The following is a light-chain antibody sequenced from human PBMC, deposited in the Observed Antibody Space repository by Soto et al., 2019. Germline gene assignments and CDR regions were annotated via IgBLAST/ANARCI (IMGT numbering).Light chain of an antibody. CDR3: CSYAGRSTFV. CDR1: SSDVGSYNL. J-gene: IGLJ1*01. CDR2: EGS. V-gene: IGLV2-23*03. Sequence: QSALTQPASVSGSPGQSITISCTGTSSDVGSYNLVSWYQQHPGKAPKLMIYEGSKRPSGVSNRFSGSKSGNTASLTISGLQVEDEAVYYSCSYAGRSTFVFGTGTKVTVL.